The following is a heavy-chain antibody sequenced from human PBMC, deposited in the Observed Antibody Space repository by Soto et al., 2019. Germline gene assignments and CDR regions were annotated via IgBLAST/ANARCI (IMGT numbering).Heavy chain of an antibody. J-gene: IGHJ4*02. V-gene: IGHV4-39*01. Sequence: QLQLQESGPGLVKPSETLSLTCTVSGGSISSSSYYWGWIRQPPGKGLEWIGSIYYSGSTYYNPSLQSRVTISVDTSKNQFSLKLSSVTAADTAVYYCARQSGSSSSDYWGQGTLVTVSS. CDR3: ARQSGSSSSDY. D-gene: IGHD6-6*01. CDR2: IYYSGST. CDR1: GGSISSSSYY.